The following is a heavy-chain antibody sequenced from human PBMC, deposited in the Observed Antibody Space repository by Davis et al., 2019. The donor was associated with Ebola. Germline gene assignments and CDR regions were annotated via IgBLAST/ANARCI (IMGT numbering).Heavy chain of an antibody. D-gene: IGHD6-6*01. V-gene: IGHV1-2*04. CDR2: INPNSGGT. Sequence: AASVKVSCKASGYTFTGYYMHWVRQAPGQGLEWMGWINPNSGGTNYAQKFQGWVNMTRDTSISTAYMELSRLRSDDTAVYYWAREAKYSSSDFDYWGQGTLVTVSS. CDR1: GYTFTGYY. J-gene: IGHJ4*02. CDR3: AREAKYSSSDFDY.